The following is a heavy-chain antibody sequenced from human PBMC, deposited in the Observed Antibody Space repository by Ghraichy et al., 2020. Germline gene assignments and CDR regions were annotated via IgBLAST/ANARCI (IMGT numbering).Heavy chain of an antibody. CDR1: GFTFSSYA. J-gene: IGHJ4*02. Sequence: TLRLSCAASGFTFSSYAMHWVRQAPGKGLEWVAVISYDGSNKYYADSVKGRFTISRDNSKNTLYLQMNSLRAEDTAVYYCARDGGYGDYPIFDYWGQGTLVTVSS. V-gene: IGHV3-30-3*01. CDR2: ISYDGSNK. CDR3: ARDGGYGDYPIFDY. D-gene: IGHD4-17*01.